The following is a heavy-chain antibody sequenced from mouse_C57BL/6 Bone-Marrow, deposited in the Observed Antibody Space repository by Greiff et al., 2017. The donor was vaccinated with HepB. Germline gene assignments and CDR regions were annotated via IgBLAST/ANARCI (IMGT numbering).Heavy chain of an antibody. CDR1: GFNIKDDY. V-gene: IGHV14-4*01. CDR3: TTAGSSYPYWYFDV. J-gene: IGHJ1*03. Sequence: EVQLVESGAELVRPGASVKLSCTASGFNIKDDYMHWVKQRPEQGLEWIGWIDPENGDTEYASKFQGKATITADTSSNTAYLQLSSLTSEDTAVYYCTTAGSSYPYWYFDVWGTGTTVTVSS. D-gene: IGHD1-1*01. CDR2: IDPENGDT.